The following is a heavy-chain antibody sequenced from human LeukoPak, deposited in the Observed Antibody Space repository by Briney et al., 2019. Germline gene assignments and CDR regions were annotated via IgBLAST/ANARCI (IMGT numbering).Heavy chain of an antibody. CDR1: GFTFSSYG. J-gene: IGHJ4*02. D-gene: IGHD2-2*01. CDR3: AKENCSSTSCYIDY. Sequence: GGSLRLSCAASGFTFSSYGMHWVRQAPGKRLEWVAFIRYDGSNKYYADSVKGRFTISRDNSKNTLCLQMNSLRAEDTAVYYCAKENCSSTSCYIDYWGQGTLVTVSS. V-gene: IGHV3-30*02. CDR2: IRYDGSNK.